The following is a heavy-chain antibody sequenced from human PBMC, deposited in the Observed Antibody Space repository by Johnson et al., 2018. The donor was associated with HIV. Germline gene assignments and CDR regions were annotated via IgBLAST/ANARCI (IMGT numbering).Heavy chain of an antibody. V-gene: IGHV3-30*04. Sequence: QMLLVESGGGVVQPGRSLRLSCAASGFTFSSYAMHWVRQAPGKGLEWVAVISYDGSNKYYADSVQGRFTISRDDSKNTLYLQMSSLRPEDTAVYYCARDESQILGGYSSNWPENSFDVWGQGTMVTISS. CDR3: ARDESQILGGYSSNWPENSFDV. CDR2: ISYDGSNK. D-gene: IGHD6-13*01. CDR1: GFTFSSYA. J-gene: IGHJ3*01.